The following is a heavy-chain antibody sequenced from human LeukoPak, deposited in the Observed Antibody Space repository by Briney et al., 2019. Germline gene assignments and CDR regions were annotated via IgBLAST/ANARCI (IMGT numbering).Heavy chain of an antibody. CDR2: ISYDGSNK. Sequence: PGRSLRLSCAASGFTFTNYVMHWVRQAPGKGLEWVAVISYDGSNKYYADSVKGRFTISRDNSKNTLYLQMNSLRAEDTAVYYCAKAHTSYIDYWGQGTLVTVSS. V-gene: IGHV3-30*18. CDR1: GFTFTNYV. J-gene: IGHJ4*02. CDR3: AKAHTSYIDY. D-gene: IGHD3-10*01.